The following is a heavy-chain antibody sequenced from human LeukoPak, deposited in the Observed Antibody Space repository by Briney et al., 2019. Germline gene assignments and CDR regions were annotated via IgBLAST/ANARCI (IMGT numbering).Heavy chain of an antibody. V-gene: IGHV3-30*04. CDR1: GFTFSSYA. J-gene: IGHJ6*02. CDR3: AREYGSSGWYYYYGMDV. CDR2: ISYDGSNK. Sequence: GGSLRLSCVASGFTFSSYAMHWVRQAPGKGLEWVAVISYDGSNKYYADSVKGRFTISRDNSKNTLYLQMNSLRAEDTAVYYCAREYGSSGWYYYYGMDVWGQGTTVTVSS. D-gene: IGHD6-19*01.